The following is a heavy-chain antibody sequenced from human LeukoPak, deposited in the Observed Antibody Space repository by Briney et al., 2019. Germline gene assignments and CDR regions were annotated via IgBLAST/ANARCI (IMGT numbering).Heavy chain of an antibody. CDR2: VRYDGSIQ. J-gene: IGHJ4*02. D-gene: IGHD6-19*01. CDR3: GKGSSTSACPDY. V-gene: IGHV3-30*02. CDR1: GFNFHSYG. Sequence: PGGSLRLSCAASGFNFHSYGMHWVRQAPGKGLDWVAFVRYDGSIQYYADSVKGRFAISRDNSKDTESLQMNSLRPEDTAVYYCGKGSSTSACPDYWGQGTLVTVSS.